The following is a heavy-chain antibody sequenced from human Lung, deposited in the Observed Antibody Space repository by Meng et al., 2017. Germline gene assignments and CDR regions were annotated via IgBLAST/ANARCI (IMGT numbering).Heavy chain of an antibody. CDR2: IYHSGST. V-gene: IGHV4-4*02. CDR3: ARGSITMVRGVSVFDP. D-gene: IGHD3-10*01. J-gene: IGHJ5*02. Sequence: QGQLQASGPGLVKPSGTLSLTCAVSGGSISMSNWWSWVRQPPGKGLEWIGEIYHSGSTNYNPSLKSRVTISVDKSKNQFSLKLSSVTAADTAVYYCARGSITMVRGVSVFDPWGQGTLVTVSS. CDR1: GGSISMSNW.